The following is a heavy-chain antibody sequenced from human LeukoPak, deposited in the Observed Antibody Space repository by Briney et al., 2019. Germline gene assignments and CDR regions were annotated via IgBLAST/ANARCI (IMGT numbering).Heavy chain of an antibody. CDR3: ARDITMILVAGDAFDI. CDR1: GYTFTRYC. Sequence: GASVKVTCKASGYTFTRYCIHWVRQAPGQGLEWMGIINPSGGSTSYAQKFQGRVTMTRDMSTSTVYMELSSLRSEDTAVYYCARDITMILVAGDAFDIWGQGTMVTVSS. D-gene: IGHD3-22*01. J-gene: IGHJ3*02. V-gene: IGHV1-46*01. CDR2: INPSGGST.